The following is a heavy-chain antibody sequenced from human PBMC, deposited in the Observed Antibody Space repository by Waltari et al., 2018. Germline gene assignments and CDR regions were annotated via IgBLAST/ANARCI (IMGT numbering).Heavy chain of an antibody. J-gene: IGHJ4*02. CDR2: INPNTGGT. CDR3: ARQAARNFDY. CDR1: GYNFIGYY. Sequence: QVQLVQSGAEVKKPGASVNVSCKASGYNFIGYYIHWVRQAPGQGLEWMGWINPNTGGTKYEQKYQGRVTLTRDTSISTADMELSRLGSDDMAVFYCARQAARNFDYWGQGTLVTVSS. V-gene: IGHV1-2*02.